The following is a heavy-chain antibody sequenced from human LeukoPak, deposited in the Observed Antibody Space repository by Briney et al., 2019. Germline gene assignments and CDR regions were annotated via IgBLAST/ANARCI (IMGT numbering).Heavy chain of an antibody. Sequence: GGSLRLSCAASGFTFSSYSMNWVRQAPGKGLERVSSISSSSSYIYYADSVKGRFTISRDNAKNSLYLQMNSLRAEDTAVYYCARGRDAAKYYYDSSGYYPDYWGQGTLVTVSS. CDR2: ISSSSSYI. CDR3: ARGRDAAKYYYDSSGYYPDY. D-gene: IGHD3-22*01. CDR1: GFTFSSYS. V-gene: IGHV3-21*01. J-gene: IGHJ4*02.